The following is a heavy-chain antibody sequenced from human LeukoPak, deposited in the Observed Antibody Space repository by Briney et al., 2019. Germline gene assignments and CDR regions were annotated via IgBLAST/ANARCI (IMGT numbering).Heavy chain of an antibody. CDR1: GYSISSGYY. J-gene: IGHJ4*02. CDR3: ARLSSSSHLDY. CDR2: IYHSGST. D-gene: IGHD6-13*01. Sequence: PSETLSLTCTVSGYSISSGYYWGWIRQPPGKGLEWIGSIYHSGSTYYNPSLKSRVTISVDTSKNQFSLKLSSVTAADTVVYYCARLSSSSHLDYWGQGTLVTVSS. V-gene: IGHV4-38-2*02.